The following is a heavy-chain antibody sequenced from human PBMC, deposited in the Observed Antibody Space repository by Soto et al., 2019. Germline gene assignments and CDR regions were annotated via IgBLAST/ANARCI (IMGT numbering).Heavy chain of an antibody. CDR3: ARGDDSSGYYQGVFDY. CDR1: GFTFSSYG. V-gene: IGHV3-33*01. J-gene: IGHJ4*02. Sequence: GGSLRLSCAASGFTFSSYGMHWVRQAPGKGLEWVAVIWYDGSNKYYADSVKGRFTISRDNSKNTLYLQMNSLRAEDTAVYYCARGDDSSGYYQGVFDYWGQGTLVTVSS. D-gene: IGHD3-22*01. CDR2: IWYDGSNK.